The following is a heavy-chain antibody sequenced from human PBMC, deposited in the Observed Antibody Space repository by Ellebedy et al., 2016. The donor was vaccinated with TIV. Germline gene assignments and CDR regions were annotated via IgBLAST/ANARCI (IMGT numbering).Heavy chain of an antibody. Sequence: GESLKISCVVSGFTFSRYGMHWVRQAPGKGLEWVALIWYDGSNHHYADSVKGRFTISRDNSRNTVYLQMNSMGAEDTAVSYCARMYSNSWNGVLDYWGQGTLVTVSS. CDR2: IWYDGSNH. D-gene: IGHD6-13*01. V-gene: IGHV3-33*01. CDR1: GFTFSRYG. J-gene: IGHJ4*02. CDR3: ARMYSNSWNGVLDY.